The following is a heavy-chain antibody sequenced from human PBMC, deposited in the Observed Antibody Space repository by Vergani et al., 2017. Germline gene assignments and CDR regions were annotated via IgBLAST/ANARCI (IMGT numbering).Heavy chain of an antibody. CDR1: GFALNRHA. V-gene: IGHV3-23*04. J-gene: IGHJ5*02. D-gene: IGHD3-3*01. Sequence: VQLVESGGGVVQPGTSLRLSCVVSGFALNRHAMYWVRQAPGKGLEWVSAISGSGGSTYYADSVKGRFTISRDNSKNTLYLQMNSLRAEDTAVYYCAKESHDFWSGYYVEWFDPWGQGTLVTVSS. CDR2: ISGSGGST. CDR3: AKESHDFWSGYYVEWFDP.